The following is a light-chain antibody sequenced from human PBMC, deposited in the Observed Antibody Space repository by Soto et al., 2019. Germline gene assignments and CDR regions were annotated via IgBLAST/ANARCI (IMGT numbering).Light chain of an antibody. J-gene: IGLJ1*01. V-gene: IGLV1-44*01. CDR1: RSDIGSNS. CDR2: NNN. Sequence: QSALTQPPSASGTPGQTVIISCSGSRSDIGSNSVNWYQHLPGTAPKLLIYNNNQRPSGVPDRFSGSKSGTSASLAISGLQSEDEADYYCAAWDDSLPGTAFGTGT. CDR3: AAWDDSLPGTA.